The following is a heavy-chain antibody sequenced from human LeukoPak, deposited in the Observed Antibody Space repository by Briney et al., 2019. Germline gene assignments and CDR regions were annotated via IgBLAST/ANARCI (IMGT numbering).Heavy chain of an antibody. CDR3: TRDVYYYDSGVPGY. CDR1: GFTFGDYA. D-gene: IGHD3-22*01. Sequence: GRSLRLSCTASGFTFGDYAMSWVRQAPGKGLEWVGFIRSKAYGGTTEYAASVKGRFTISRDDSKSIAYLQMNSLKTEDTAVYYCTRDVYYYDSGVPGYWGQGTLVTVSS. V-gene: IGHV3-49*04. J-gene: IGHJ4*02. CDR2: IRSKAYGGTT.